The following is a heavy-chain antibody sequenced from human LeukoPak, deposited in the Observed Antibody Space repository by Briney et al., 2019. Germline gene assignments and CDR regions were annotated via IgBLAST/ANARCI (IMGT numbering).Heavy chain of an antibody. CDR2: ISSSSSYI. CDR3: ARESLYDSSGRDFDY. J-gene: IGHJ4*02. D-gene: IGHD3-22*01. Sequence: GGSLRLSCAASGFTFSSYSMNWVRQAPGKGLEWVSSISSSSSYIYYADSVKGRFTISRDNAKNSLYLQMNSLRAEDTAVYYCARESLYDSSGRDFDYWGQGTLATVSS. CDR1: GFTFSSYS. V-gene: IGHV3-21*01.